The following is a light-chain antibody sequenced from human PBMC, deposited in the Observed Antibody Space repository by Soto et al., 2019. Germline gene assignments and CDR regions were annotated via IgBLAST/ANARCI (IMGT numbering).Light chain of an antibody. CDR3: QSYGSSLSGYV. J-gene: IGLJ1*01. Sequence: QSVLTQPPSVSGAPGQRVTISCTGSSSNIGAGYDVHWYQQLPGTAPKLLIYGNSNRPSGVPDRFSGSKSGTSASLAITGLQAEDEADYYCQSYGSSLSGYVFGTGTKVTVL. CDR2: GNS. CDR1: SSNIGAGYD. V-gene: IGLV1-40*01.